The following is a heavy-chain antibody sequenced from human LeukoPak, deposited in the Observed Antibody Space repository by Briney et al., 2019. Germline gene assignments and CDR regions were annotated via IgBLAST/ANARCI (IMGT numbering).Heavy chain of an antibody. Sequence: SQTLSLTCTVSGGSISSGSYYWSWIRQPAGKGLEWIGRIYTSGSTNYNPSLKSRVTISVDTSKNQFSLKLSSVTAADTAVYYCCYGSGTFFNDAFDFWGQGTMVTVSS. CDR3: CYGSGTFFNDAFDF. CDR2: IYTSGST. CDR1: GGSISSGSYY. J-gene: IGHJ3*01. V-gene: IGHV4-61*02. D-gene: IGHD3-10*01.